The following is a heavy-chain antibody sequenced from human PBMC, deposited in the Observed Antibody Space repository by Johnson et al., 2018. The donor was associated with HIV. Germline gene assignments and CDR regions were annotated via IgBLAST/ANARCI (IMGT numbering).Heavy chain of an antibody. CDR3: ASKDSTYYYADFNI. Sequence: QEELVVSGGGVVQPGGSLTLSCAASGFTFSRYAMHWVRQAPGKGLEWVALISYDGSNQYYADSVKGRFTISRDNSENTLYLQMNSLRTEDTALYYCASKDSTYYYADFNIWGQGTMVTVSS. J-gene: IGHJ3*02. CDR2: ISYDGSNQ. V-gene: IGHV3-30-3*01. CDR1: GFTFSRYA. D-gene: IGHD3-22*01.